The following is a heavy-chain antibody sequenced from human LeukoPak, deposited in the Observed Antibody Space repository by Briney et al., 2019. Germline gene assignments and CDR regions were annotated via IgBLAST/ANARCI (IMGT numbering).Heavy chain of an antibody. V-gene: IGHV1-2*04. CDR2: INPDSGGT. D-gene: IGHD6-13*01. J-gene: IGHJ4*02. CDR1: GYTFTGYY. Sequence: ASVKVSCKASGYTFTGYYMQWVRQAPGQGLEWMGWINPDSGGTNYAQKFQGWVTMTRDTSITTVYMELSRLRSDVTAVYYCARGGMYSSSGGDFDYWGQGTLVTFSS. CDR3: ARGGMYSSSGGDFDY.